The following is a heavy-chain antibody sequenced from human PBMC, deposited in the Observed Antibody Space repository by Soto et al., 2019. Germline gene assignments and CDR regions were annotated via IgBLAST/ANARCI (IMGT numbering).Heavy chain of an antibody. Sequence: SQSLSLTCAISGDSVSSNSAAWNWIRQSPSRGLEWLGRTYYRSKWYNDYAVSVKGRITINPDTSKNQFSLQLNSVTPEDTAMYYCARVLPVAGRFDVWGQGTLVTVSS. CDR1: GDSVSSNSAA. D-gene: IGHD6-19*01. CDR3: ARVLPVAGRFDV. J-gene: IGHJ5*02. V-gene: IGHV6-1*01. CDR2: TYYRSKWYN.